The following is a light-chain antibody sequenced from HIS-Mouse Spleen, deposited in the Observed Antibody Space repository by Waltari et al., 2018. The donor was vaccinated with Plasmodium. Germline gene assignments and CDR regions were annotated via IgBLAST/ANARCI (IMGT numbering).Light chain of an antibody. CDR3: QQYDNLPLT. CDR1: QDISNY. CDR2: DAS. J-gene: IGKJ4*01. V-gene: IGKV1-33*01. Sequence: DIQMTQSPSSLSASVGDRVTITCQASQDISNYLNWYQPKPGKAPKLLIYDASNLETGVPARYSGSGSGTDFTFTISSLQPEDIATYCCQQYDNLPLTFGGGTKVEIK.